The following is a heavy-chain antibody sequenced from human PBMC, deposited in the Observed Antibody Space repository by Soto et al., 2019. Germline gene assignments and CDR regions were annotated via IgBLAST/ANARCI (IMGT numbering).Heavy chain of an antibody. Sequence: ASVKVSCKASGYTFTSYDINWVRQATGQGLEWMGWMNPNSGNTGYAQKFQGRVTMTRNTSISTAYMELSSLRSEDTAVYYCARGIGNSGYDLRYYYMDVWGKGTTVTVSS. J-gene: IGHJ6*03. D-gene: IGHD5-12*01. CDR3: ARGIGNSGYDLRYYYMDV. V-gene: IGHV1-8*01. CDR1: GYTFTSYD. CDR2: MNPNSGNT.